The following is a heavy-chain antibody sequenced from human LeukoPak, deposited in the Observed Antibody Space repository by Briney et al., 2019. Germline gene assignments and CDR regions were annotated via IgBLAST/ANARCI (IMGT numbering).Heavy chain of an antibody. CDR3: VRDVKYYFGSGSYQ. J-gene: IGHJ4*02. CDR1: GFTFSDYY. V-gene: IGHV3-64*01. D-gene: IGHD3-10*01. CDR2: IDTNEDLT. Sequence: PGGSLRLSCAASGFTFSDYYMSWVRQSPGQGLEYVSGIDTNEDLTYYATSVKGRFTISRDNSKNTLYLQMDSVRPDDVGVYYCVRDVKYYFGSGSYQWGQGTLVSVSS.